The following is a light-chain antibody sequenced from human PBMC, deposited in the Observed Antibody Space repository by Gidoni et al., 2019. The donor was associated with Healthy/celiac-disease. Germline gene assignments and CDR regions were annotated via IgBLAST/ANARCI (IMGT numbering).Light chain of an antibody. CDR2: AAS. J-gene: IGKJ1*01. CDR1: KSISSY. Sequence: DIQMTKPPSSLSASVGDRVTITCRASKSISSYLNWYQQKPGKAPKLLIYAASSLQRGVPSRFSGSGSGTDFTLTISSLQPEDFATYYCQQCYSSPWTFGQGTKVEIK. CDR3: QQCYSSPWT. V-gene: IGKV1-39*01.